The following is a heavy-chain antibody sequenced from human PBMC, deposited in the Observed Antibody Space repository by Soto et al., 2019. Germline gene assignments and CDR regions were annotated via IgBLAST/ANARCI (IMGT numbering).Heavy chain of an antibody. J-gene: IGHJ6*02. CDR3: ARGCGGDCYSTVYYYYGMDV. Sequence: SVKVSCKASGGTFSSYAISWVRQAPGQGLEWMGGIIPIFGTANYAQKFQGRVTITADESTGTAYMELSSLRSEDTAVYYCARGCGGDCYSTVYYYYGMDVWGQGTTVTV. D-gene: IGHD2-21*02. CDR1: GGTFSSYA. V-gene: IGHV1-69*13. CDR2: IIPIFGTA.